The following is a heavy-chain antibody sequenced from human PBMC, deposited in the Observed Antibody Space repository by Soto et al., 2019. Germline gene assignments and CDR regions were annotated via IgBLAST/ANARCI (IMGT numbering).Heavy chain of an antibody. CDR3: AKDRPYYESSDSPLGAFDI. V-gene: IGHV3-23*01. Sequence: PGGSLRLSCAASGFTFSTYAMTWVHQAPGKGLEWVSSISGSGDSIYYADSVKGRFTISRDNSNNTLYLQMNSLRAEDTAVYYCAKDRPYYESSDSPLGAFDIWAQGTMVTVSS. D-gene: IGHD3-22*01. CDR2: ISGSGDSI. CDR1: GFTFSTYA. J-gene: IGHJ3*02.